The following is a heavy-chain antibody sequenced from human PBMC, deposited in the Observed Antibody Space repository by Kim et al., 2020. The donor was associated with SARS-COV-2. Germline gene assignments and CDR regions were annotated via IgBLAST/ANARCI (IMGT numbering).Heavy chain of an antibody. Sequence: SETLSLTCTVSGGSISSYYWSWIRQPPGKGLEWIGYSYYSGSTNYNPSLKSRVTISVDTSKNQFSLKLSSVTAADTAVYYCARLSPIYYYDSSGQLDYWGQGTLVTVSS. D-gene: IGHD3-22*01. CDR3: ARLSPIYYYDSSGQLDY. CDR1: GGSISSYY. J-gene: IGHJ4*02. CDR2: SYYSGST. V-gene: IGHV4-59*08.